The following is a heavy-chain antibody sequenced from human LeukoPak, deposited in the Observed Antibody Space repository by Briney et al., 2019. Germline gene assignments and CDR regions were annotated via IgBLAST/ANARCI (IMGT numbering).Heavy chain of an antibody. Sequence: PGGSLRLSCAASGFTFNFYVLSWVRQAPGKGLEWISSISARDDRAYYADSVKGRFTISRDNSKQNLHLQMNSLRAEDTAVYYCARAHYLAPTQSLDYWGQGALVTVS. J-gene: IGHJ4*02. V-gene: IGHV3-23*01. CDR2: ISARDDRA. CDR1: GFTFNFYV. CDR3: ARAHYLAPTQSLDY. D-gene: IGHD1-26*01.